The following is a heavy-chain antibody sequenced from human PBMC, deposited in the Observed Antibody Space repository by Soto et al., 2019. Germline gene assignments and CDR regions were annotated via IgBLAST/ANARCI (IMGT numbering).Heavy chain of an antibody. V-gene: IGHV3-9*01. CDR2: ISWNSGDI. J-gene: IGHJ5*02. CDR3: AKDTSGGIVGRLDL. CDR1: GFTFDDYG. D-gene: IGHD3-22*01. Sequence: EVQLEESGGGLVQPGRSLRLSCAASGFTFDDYGMHWVRQAPGKGLEWVSGISWNSGDIGYADSVKGRFTISRDNAKNSMYLQMNSLRTEATALYYCAKDTSGGIVGRLDLWGPGTLVTVSS.